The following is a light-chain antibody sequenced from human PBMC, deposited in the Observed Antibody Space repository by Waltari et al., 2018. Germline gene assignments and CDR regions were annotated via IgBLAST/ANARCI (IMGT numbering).Light chain of an antibody. CDR3: LQDYAYPLT. J-gene: IGKJ4*01. CDR2: DAS. CDR1: QGVRRD. V-gene: IGKV1-6*01. Sequence: QLTHSPSSLSASVGDTVTLTCRATQGVRRDLGWYQQKPGPAPKLLIYDASTLQSGVPSRFSGSGSGTDFTLTITSLQPEDYATYYCLQDYAYPLTFGGGTRVEIK.